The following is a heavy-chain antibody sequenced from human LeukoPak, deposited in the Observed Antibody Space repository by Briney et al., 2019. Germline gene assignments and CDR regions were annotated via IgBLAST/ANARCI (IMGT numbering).Heavy chain of an antibody. J-gene: IGHJ4*02. CDR1: GFTFSTYW. CDR3: ATFGPQTYY. Sequence: PGGSLRLSCAASGFTFSTYWMSWVRQAPGKGLEWVAVISYDGSNKYYADSVKGRFTISRDNSKNTLYLQMNSLRAEDTAVYYCATFGPQTYYWGQGTLVTVSS. CDR2: ISYDGSNK. V-gene: IGHV3-30*03. D-gene: IGHD3/OR15-3a*01.